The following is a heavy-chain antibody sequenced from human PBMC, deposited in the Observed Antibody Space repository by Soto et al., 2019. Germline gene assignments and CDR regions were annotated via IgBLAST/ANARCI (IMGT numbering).Heavy chain of an antibody. CDR1: GFSFVDYA. Sequence: EVQLAESGGGLVQPGRSLRLSCEASGFSFVDYAMHWVRQVPGQGLEWVSGISWDGGYTGYADSVKGRFTISRDNAKKALYLQKNRLRGEDKGLYYCVKDEGVCNTISCKDAFDYWGQGTKVTVS. D-gene: IGHD3-3*01. V-gene: IGHV3-9*01. J-gene: IGHJ3*01. CDR3: VKDEGVCNTISCKDAFDY. CDR2: ISWDGGYT.